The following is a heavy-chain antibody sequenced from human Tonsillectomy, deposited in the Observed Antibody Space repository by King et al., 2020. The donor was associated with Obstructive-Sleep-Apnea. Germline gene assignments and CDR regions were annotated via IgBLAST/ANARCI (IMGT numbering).Heavy chain of an antibody. V-gene: IGHV1-46*01. Sequence: QLVQSGAEVKKPGASVKVSCKASGYTFTSYYMHWVRQAPGQGLEWMGIINPSGGSTSYAQKFQGRVTMTRDTSTSTVYMELSSLRSEDTAGYYCARDKPKQQLVRNYYYYGMDVWGQGTTVTVSS. J-gene: IGHJ6*02. CDR3: ARDKPKQQLVRNYYYYGMDV. CDR2: INPSGGST. CDR1: GYTFTSYY. D-gene: IGHD6-13*01.